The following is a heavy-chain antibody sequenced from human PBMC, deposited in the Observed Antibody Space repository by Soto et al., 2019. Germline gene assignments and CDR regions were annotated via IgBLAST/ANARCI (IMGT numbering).Heavy chain of an antibody. CDR3: ARARRTGVVPAS. CDR1: GGASSSGGYY. Sequence: HVQLQASGPGLGKPSQTLSLTCTVSGGASSSGGYYWSWIRQHQGKGLEWIGYIYYSGSTYYNPSLESRVTISVDTSKNQFSLKLSSVTAADTAVYYCARARRTGVVPASWGQGTLVTVS. CDR2: IYYSGST. V-gene: IGHV4-31*03. J-gene: IGHJ4*02. D-gene: IGHD2-2*01.